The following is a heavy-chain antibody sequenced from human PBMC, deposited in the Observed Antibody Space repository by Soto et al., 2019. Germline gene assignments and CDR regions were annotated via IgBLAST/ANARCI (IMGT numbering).Heavy chain of an antibody. J-gene: IGHJ6*02. CDR2: INPRGGST. V-gene: IGHV1-46*01. Sequence: QVQLMQSGAEVKKPGASVKVSCKASGYTFTSYYMHWVRQAPGQGLEWMGIINPRGGSTSYAQKFQGRVTMTSDRSTSTVYRELSSLRSEDTAVYYCARDLYYYDSSGHPDHYGMDVWGQGTTVTVSS. CDR1: GYTFTSYY. D-gene: IGHD3-22*01. CDR3: ARDLYYYDSSGHPDHYGMDV.